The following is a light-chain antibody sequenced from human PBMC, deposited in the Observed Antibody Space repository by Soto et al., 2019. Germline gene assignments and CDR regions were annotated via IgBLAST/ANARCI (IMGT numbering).Light chain of an antibody. Sequence: IILTQSPGTLSLSPGEGATLSCKASQTVISTHLAWYQQKPGQAPRLLIYATSNRATGIPDRFSGSGSVRDFTLTIDRLEPEDFAVYYCQQYDSSAVTFGQGTRLDLK. CDR1: QTVISTH. V-gene: IGKV3-20*01. CDR2: ATS. J-gene: IGKJ5*01. CDR3: QQYDSSAVT.